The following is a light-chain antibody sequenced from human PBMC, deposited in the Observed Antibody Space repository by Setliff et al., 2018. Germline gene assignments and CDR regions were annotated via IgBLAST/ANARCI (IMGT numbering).Light chain of an antibody. CDR2: EVS. CDR3: SSYTSRTTLDV. J-gene: IGLJ1*01. V-gene: IGLV2-14*01. CDR1: SSDVGDYNY. Sequence: QSALTQPASVSGSPGQSITISCSGTSSDVGDYNYVSWYQQHPGKVPKILIYEVSNRPSGVSSRFSGSKSGNTASLTISGLQAEDEADYYCSSYTSRTTLDVFGTGTKVTVL.